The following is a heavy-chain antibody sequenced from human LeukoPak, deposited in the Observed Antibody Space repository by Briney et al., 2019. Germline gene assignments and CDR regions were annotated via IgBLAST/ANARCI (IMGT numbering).Heavy chain of an antibody. V-gene: IGHV3-48*01. CDR3: AREPSYSSSWYTSCDY. D-gene: IGHD6-13*01. CDR1: GFNFNNYN. J-gene: IGHJ4*02. CDR2: ITLSSSTI. Sequence: GGSLRLSCVASGFNFNNYNMNWVRQAPGKGLEWVSCITLSSSTIYYADSVKGRFTISRDNAKNSVYLQMNSLRAEDTAVYYCAREPSYSSSWYTSCDYWGQGTLVTVSS.